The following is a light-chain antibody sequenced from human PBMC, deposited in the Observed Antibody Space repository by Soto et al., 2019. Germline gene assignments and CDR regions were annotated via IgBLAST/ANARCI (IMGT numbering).Light chain of an antibody. Sequence: QSALTQPASVSGSPGQSITISCTGTSSDVGGYNYVSWYQQHPGKAPKLMIYEVSNRPSGVSNRFSGSKSGNTASLTISGLQAEDEADYYCSSYISRTILVFGRGTKLIVL. CDR3: SSYISRTILV. J-gene: IGLJ3*02. V-gene: IGLV2-14*01. CDR2: EVS. CDR1: SSDVGGYNY.